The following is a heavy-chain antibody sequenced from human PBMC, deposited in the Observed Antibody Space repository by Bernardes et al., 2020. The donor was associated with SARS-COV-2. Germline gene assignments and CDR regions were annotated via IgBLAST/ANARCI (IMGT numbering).Heavy chain of an antibody. V-gene: IGHV3-23*01. CDR2: ISGSGGST. Sequence: GGSLRLSCAASGFTFSSYAMSWVRQAPGKGLEWVSAISGSGGSTYYADSVKGRFTISRDNSKNTLYLQMNSLRAEDTAVYYCAKEGQYCSGGSCYPEYFQHWGQGTLVTVSS. D-gene: IGHD2-15*01. CDR1: GFTFSSYA. J-gene: IGHJ1*01. CDR3: AKEGQYCSGGSCYPEYFQH.